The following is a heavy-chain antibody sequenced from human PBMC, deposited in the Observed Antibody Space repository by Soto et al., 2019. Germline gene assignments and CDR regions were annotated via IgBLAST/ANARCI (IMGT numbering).Heavy chain of an antibody. V-gene: IGHV3-30*18. Sequence: QVQLVESGGGVVQPGRSLRLSCAASGFTFSSYGMHWVRQAPGKGLEWVAVISYDGSNKYYADSVKGRFTISRDNSKNTLYLQMNSLRAEDTAVYYSAKDNQLPYGDYANWFDPWGQGTLVTVSS. D-gene: IGHD4-17*01. CDR1: GFTFSSYG. CDR3: AKDNQLPYGDYANWFDP. J-gene: IGHJ5*02. CDR2: ISYDGSNK.